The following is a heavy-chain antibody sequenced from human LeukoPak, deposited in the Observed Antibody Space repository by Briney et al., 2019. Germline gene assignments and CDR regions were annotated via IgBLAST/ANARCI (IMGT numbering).Heavy chain of an antibody. J-gene: IGHJ6*03. Sequence: GGSLRLSCRASGFTFGDYAMNWVRQAPGKGLEGVSFIRSNGYAGTTEHAASVKGGFTIPRDDSKSIAYLQMNSLKTEDTAVYYCNRARVHLERKGLYYYYMDVWGKGTTVTISS. V-gene: IGHV3-49*04. CDR1: GFTFGDYA. CDR2: IRSNGYAGTT. CDR3: NRARVHLERKGLYYYYMDV. D-gene: IGHD1-1*01.